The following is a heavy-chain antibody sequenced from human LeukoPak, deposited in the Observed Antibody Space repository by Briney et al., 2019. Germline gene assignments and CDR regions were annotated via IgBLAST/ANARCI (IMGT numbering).Heavy chain of an antibody. CDR2: ISSSSYI. V-gene: IGHV3-21*05. J-gene: IGHJ4*02. D-gene: IGHD3-10*01. CDR1: GFTFSSYG. Sequence: GGSLRLSCAASGFTFSSYGMHWVRQAPGKGLEWVSYISSSSYIYYADSVKGRFTISRDNAKNSLYLQMNSLRAEDTAVYYCASLTMVRGVTVTSFDYWGQGTLVTVSS. CDR3: ASLTMVRGVTVTSFDY.